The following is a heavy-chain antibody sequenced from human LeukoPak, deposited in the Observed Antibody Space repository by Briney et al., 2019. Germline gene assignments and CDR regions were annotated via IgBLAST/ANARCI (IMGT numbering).Heavy chain of an antibody. J-gene: IGHJ4*02. CDR2: TNHSGST. V-gene: IGHV4-34*01. D-gene: IGHD4-17*01. Sequence: PSETLSLTCAVYGGSFSGYYWSWIRQPPGKGLEWIGETNHSGSTNYNPSLKSRVTISVDTSKNQFSLKLSSVTAADTAVYYCARDKYDYGDYFDYWGQGTLVTVSS. CDR3: ARDKYDYGDYFDY. CDR1: GGSFSGYY.